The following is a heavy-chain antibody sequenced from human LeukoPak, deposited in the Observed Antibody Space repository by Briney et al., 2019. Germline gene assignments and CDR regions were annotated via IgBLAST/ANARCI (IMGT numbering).Heavy chain of an antibody. CDR1: GFTFSSYA. V-gene: IGHV3-30-3*01. CDR3: AGGNYYDSSGYYRRAPYYYGMDV. J-gene: IGHJ6*02. Sequence: GGSLRLSCAASGFTFSSYAMHWVRQAPGKGLEWVAVIPYDGSNKYYADSVKGRFTISRDNSKNTLYLQMNSLRAEDTAVYYCAGGNYYDSSGYYRRAPYYYGMDVWGQGTTVTVSS. D-gene: IGHD3-22*01. CDR2: IPYDGSNK.